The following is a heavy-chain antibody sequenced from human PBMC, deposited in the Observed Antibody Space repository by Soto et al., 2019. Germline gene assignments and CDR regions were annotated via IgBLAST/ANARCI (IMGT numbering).Heavy chain of an antibody. Sequence: VASVKVSCKASGYTFTSYYMHWVRQAPGQGLEWMGIINPSGGSTSYAQKFQGRVTMTRDTSTSTVYMELSSLRSEDTAVYYCARDLGNYSSGWLEYFQHRGQGTLLTVSS. CDR1: GYTFTSYY. CDR3: ARDLGNYSSGWLEYFQH. V-gene: IGHV1-46*03. J-gene: IGHJ1*01. CDR2: INPSGGST. D-gene: IGHD6-19*01.